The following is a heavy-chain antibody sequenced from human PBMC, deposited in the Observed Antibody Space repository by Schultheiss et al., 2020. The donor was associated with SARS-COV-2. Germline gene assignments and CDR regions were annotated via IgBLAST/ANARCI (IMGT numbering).Heavy chain of an antibody. D-gene: IGHD3-3*01. V-gene: IGHV4-38-2*02. CDR1: GYSISSGYY. Sequence: SETLSLTCTVSGYSISSGYYWGWIRQPPGKGLEWIGYIYYSGSTNYNPSLKSRVTISVDTSKNQFSLKLSSVTAADTAVYYCARGQYDFWNWGQGTLVTVSS. CDR3: ARGQYDFWN. J-gene: IGHJ4*02. CDR2: IYYSGST.